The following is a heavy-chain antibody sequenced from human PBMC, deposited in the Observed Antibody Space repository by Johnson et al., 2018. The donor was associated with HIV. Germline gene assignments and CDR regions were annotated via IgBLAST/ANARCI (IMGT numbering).Heavy chain of an antibody. Sequence: VQLVESGGGVVQPGRSLRLSCAASGFTVSSNYMSWVRQAPGKGLEWVAVIYSGDRTYYADAVKGRFTISRDKSMNTLYLQMNSLRGEDMAGYYCARERRRWELLRNAFDIWGQGTMVTVSS. V-gene: IGHV3-66*02. CDR3: ARERRRWELLRNAFDI. CDR2: IYSGDRT. D-gene: IGHD1-26*01. CDR1: GFTVSSNY. J-gene: IGHJ3*02.